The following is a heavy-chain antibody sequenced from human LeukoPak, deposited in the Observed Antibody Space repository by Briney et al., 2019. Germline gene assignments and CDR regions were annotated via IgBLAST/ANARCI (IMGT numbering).Heavy chain of an antibody. CDR3: AKCSAGYYNDAFDI. CDR2: ISGGGAKR. Sequence: GESLRLSCAASGFTFDNYAMNWVRRAPGKGLEWVSYISGGGAKRHYSDSVKGRFTISRDNPKNTLYLQINNLRAEDTAMYYCAKCSAGYYNDAFDIWGRGTMVTVSS. CDR1: GFTFDNYA. V-gene: IGHV3-23*01. J-gene: IGHJ3*02. D-gene: IGHD3-10*02.